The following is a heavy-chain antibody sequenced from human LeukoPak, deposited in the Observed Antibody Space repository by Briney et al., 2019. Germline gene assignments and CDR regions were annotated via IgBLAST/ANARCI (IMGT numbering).Heavy chain of an antibody. CDR3: ARGKRKYYDSSINY. D-gene: IGHD3-22*01. CDR2: IYTSGST. V-gene: IGHV4-4*07. Sequence: PSETLSLTCTVSGGSISSYYWSWIRQPAGKGLEWIGRIYTSGSTNYNPSLKSRVTISVDTSKNQFSLKLSSVTAADTAVYYCARGKRKYYDSSINYWGQGTLVTVSS. CDR1: GGSISSYY. J-gene: IGHJ4*02.